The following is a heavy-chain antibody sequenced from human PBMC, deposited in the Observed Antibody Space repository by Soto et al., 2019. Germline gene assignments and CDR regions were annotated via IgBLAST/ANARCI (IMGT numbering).Heavy chain of an antibody. Sequence: PLEPLSLTCTFAGGSIIDFCWSWIRQPPGEGLEWIGYIYYSGNTNYNPSLKSRVTISVDTYKDQFSLNLRSMSPADTAAYYCGRVGGLAARNFDYWGPGTLVTVYS. V-gene: IGHV4-59*01. J-gene: IGHJ4*02. CDR1: GGSIIDFC. CDR3: GRVGGLAARNFDY. D-gene: IGHD6-6*01. CDR2: IYYSGNT.